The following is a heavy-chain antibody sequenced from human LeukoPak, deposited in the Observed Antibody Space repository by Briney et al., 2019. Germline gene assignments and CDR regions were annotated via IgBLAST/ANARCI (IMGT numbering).Heavy chain of an antibody. J-gene: IGHJ4*02. Sequence: GGSLRLSCSASGFTFSYYIMHWVRQAPGKGLETVSAITGNGDITYYGDSVKGRFTISRDNSKNTLYLQMSSLRTEDTAMYYCARRDDSSAYDCWGQGTLVTVSS. CDR1: GFTFSYYI. V-gene: IGHV3-64D*09. CDR3: ARRDDSSAYDC. CDR2: ITGNGDIT. D-gene: IGHD5-24*01.